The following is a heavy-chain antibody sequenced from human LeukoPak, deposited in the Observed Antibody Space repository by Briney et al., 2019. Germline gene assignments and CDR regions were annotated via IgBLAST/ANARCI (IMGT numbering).Heavy chain of an antibody. CDR1: RYSISSGYY. CDR2: IYHSGST. V-gene: IGHV4-38-2*01. D-gene: IGHD2-2*01. CDR3: ARQLSASDSTWYYYYYMDV. Sequence: SETLSLTSAVSRYSISSGYYWGWIRQPPGKGLEWIGSIYHSGSTYYNPSLKSRVTISVDTSKNQFSLKLSSVTAADTAVYYCARQLSASDSTWYYYYYMDVWGKGTTVTVSS. J-gene: IGHJ6*03.